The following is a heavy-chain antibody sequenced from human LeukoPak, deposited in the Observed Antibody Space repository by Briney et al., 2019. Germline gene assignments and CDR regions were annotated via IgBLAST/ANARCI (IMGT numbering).Heavy chain of an antibody. CDR2: TYYRSKWYN. V-gene: IGHV6-1*01. Sequence: SQTLSLTCAISGDSVSSNSAAWNWIRQSPSRGLEWLGRTYYRSKWYNDYAVSVKSRITINPDTSKNQFSLQLNSVTPEDTAVYYCARGERLRYFDWLLSKFDPWGQGTLVTVSS. J-gene: IGHJ5*02. CDR3: ARGERLRYFDWLLSKFDP. CDR1: GDSVSSNSAA. D-gene: IGHD3-9*01.